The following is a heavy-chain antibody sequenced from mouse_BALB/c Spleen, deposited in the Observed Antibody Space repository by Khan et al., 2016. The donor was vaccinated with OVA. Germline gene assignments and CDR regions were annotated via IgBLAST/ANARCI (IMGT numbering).Heavy chain of an antibody. Sequence: QVQLKQSGPGLVQPSQSLSITCTVSGFSLTIYGIHWVRQSPGKGLEWLGVIWRGGRTDYNAAFISRLSITKDDSKNQVFFKVNSLQTDDTAIYYCARHSYRYDFTYWGQGTLVTVSA. CDR1: GFSLTIYG. J-gene: IGHJ3*01. CDR3: ARHSYRYDFTY. D-gene: IGHD2-14*01. CDR2: IWRGGRT. V-gene: IGHV2-4-1*01.